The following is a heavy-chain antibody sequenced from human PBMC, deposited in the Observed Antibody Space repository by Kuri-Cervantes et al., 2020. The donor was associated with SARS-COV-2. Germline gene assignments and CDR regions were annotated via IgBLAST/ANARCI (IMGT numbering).Heavy chain of an antibody. Sequence: ASVKVSCKASGYTFTGYYMHWARQAPGQGLEWMGWINPNSGGTNYAQKFQGRVTMTRDTSISTAYMELSRLRSDDTAVYYCARESIAARLDAFDIWGQGTMVTVSS. D-gene: IGHD6-6*01. CDR2: INPNSGGT. V-gene: IGHV1-2*02. J-gene: IGHJ3*02. CDR1: GYTFTGYY. CDR3: ARESIAARLDAFDI.